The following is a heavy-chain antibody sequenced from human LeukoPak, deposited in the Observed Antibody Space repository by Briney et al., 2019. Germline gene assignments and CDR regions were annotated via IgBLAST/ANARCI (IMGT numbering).Heavy chain of an antibody. Sequence: ASVKVSCKASGYTFTGYYMHWVRQAPGQGLEWMGWINPNSGGTNYAQKFQGRVTMTRDTSISTAYMELSRLRSDDTAVYCCARGSSYYGSGSYYKTNWFDPWGQGTLVTVSS. D-gene: IGHD3-10*01. CDR1: GYTFTGYY. CDR3: ARGSSYYGSGSYYKTNWFDP. V-gene: IGHV1-2*02. CDR2: INPNSGGT. J-gene: IGHJ5*02.